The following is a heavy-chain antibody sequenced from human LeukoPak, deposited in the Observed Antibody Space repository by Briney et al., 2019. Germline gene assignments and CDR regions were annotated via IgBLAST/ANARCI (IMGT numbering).Heavy chain of an antibody. CDR2: ISGSGGST. CDR1: GFTFSSYA. J-gene: IGHJ6*02. V-gene: IGHV3-23*01. D-gene: IGHD4-11*01. Sequence: GGSLRLSYAASGFTFSSYAMSWVRQAPGKGLEWVSAISGSGGSTYYANSVKGRFTISSDNSKNTLYLQMNSLRAEDTAVYYCAKDLRTVSPGGMDVWGQGTTVTVSS. CDR3: AKDLRTVSPGGMDV.